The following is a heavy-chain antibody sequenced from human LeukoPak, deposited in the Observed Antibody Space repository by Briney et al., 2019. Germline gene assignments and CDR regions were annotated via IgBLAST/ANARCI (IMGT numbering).Heavy chain of an antibody. CDR2: ISAYNGNT. CDR3: ARGDLYCSSTSCYYYYGMDV. CDR1: GGTFSSYA. V-gene: IGHV1-18*01. D-gene: IGHD2-2*01. Sequence: ASVKVSCKASGGTFSSYAISWVRQAPGQGLEWMGWISAYNGNTNYAQKFQGRVTMTTDTSTSTAYMELRSLRSDDTAVYYCARGDLYCSSTSCYYYYGMDVWGQGTTVTVSS. J-gene: IGHJ6*02.